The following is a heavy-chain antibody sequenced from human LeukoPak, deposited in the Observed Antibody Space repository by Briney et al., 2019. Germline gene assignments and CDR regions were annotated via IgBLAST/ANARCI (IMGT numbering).Heavy chain of an antibody. CDR2: ISGSGGST. CDR3: AKDFSYYYDSSGYWGLDY. Sequence: PGGSLRLSCAASGFTFSSYWMHWVRQAPGKGLVWVSAISGSGGSTYYADSVKGRFTISRDNSKNTLYLQMNSLRAEDTAVYYCAKDFSYYYDSSGYWGLDYWGQGTLVTVSS. CDR1: GFTFSSYW. J-gene: IGHJ4*02. D-gene: IGHD3-22*01. V-gene: IGHV3-23*01.